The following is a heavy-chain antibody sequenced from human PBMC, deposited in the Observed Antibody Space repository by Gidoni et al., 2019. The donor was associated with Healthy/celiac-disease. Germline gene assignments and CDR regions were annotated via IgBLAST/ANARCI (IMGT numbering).Heavy chain of an antibody. Sequence: EGQLVESGGGLVQPGGSLRLSGEASGCTFSSYSMNWVRKAPGKGLGWVSSISSSSSTIYYDDSVKGGFTISRDNAKNSLYLQMNSLRDEDTAVYYCATMVRGVPLYYFDYWGQGTLVTVSS. CDR3: ATMVRGVPLYYFDY. V-gene: IGHV3-48*02. D-gene: IGHD3-10*01. J-gene: IGHJ4*02. CDR1: GCTFSSYS. CDR2: ISSSSSTI.